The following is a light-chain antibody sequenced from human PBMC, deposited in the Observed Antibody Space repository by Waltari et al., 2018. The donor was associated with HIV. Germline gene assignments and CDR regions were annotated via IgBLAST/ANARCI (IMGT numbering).Light chain of an antibody. CDR2: SND. CDR1: STNIGSNI. Sequence: QSVLTQPPSVSGTPGQNVTISCSGSSTNIGSNIVNWYQQVPEAAPKLLIYSNDQRPSGVPDRFPGSKSGTSASRAISGLQSADEADYYCAAWDDSLNGMCGGGTKLTV. J-gene: IGLJ3*02. V-gene: IGLV1-44*01. CDR3: AAWDDSLNGM.